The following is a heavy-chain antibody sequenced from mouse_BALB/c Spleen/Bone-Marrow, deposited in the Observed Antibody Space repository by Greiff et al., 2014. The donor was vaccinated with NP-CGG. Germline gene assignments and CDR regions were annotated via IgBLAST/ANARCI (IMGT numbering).Heavy chain of an antibody. J-gene: IGHJ2*01. CDR1: GFNIKDTY. CDR3: ALLYGNYDY. V-gene: IGHV14-3*02. D-gene: IGHD2-10*02. Sequence: VTLKESGAELVKPGASVKLSCTASGFNIKDTYTHWVKQRPEQGLEWIGRIDPANGNTKYDPKFQGKATITADTSSNTAYLQLSSLTSEDTAVYYCALLYGNYDYWGQGTTLTVSS. CDR2: IDPANGNT.